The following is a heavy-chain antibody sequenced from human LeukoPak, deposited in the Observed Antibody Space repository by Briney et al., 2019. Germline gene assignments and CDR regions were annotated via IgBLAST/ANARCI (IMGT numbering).Heavy chain of an antibody. CDR3: ARERGSSSSSPLGY. Sequence: GGSLRLSCAASGFTFSSYAMHWVRQAPGKWLEWVAVISYDGSNKYYADSVKGRFTISRDNSKSTLYLQMNSLRAEDTAVYYCARERGSSSSSPLGYWGQGTLVTVSS. CDR2: ISYDGSNK. CDR1: GFTFSSYA. D-gene: IGHD6-6*01. J-gene: IGHJ4*02. V-gene: IGHV3-30*04.